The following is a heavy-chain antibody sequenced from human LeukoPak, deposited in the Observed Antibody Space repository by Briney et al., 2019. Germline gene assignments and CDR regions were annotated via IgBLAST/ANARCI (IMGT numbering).Heavy chain of an antibody. D-gene: IGHD3-9*01. Sequence: SQTLSLTCAISGDSVSSNNGAWNWIRQSPSRGLEWLGRTYYRSKWYDDYAESLISRITISPVTSKNQFSLQLYSVTPEDTAVYYCARDVGTTGWHTFDYWGQGTLVTVSS. V-gene: IGHV6-1*01. CDR3: ARDVGTTGWHTFDY. CDR2: TYYRSKWYD. CDR1: GDSVSSNNGA. J-gene: IGHJ4*02.